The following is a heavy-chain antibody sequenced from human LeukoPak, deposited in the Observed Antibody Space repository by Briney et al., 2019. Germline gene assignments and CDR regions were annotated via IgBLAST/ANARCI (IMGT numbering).Heavy chain of an antibody. CDR2: ISYDGSNK. Sequence: GGSLRLSCAASGFTFSNAWMAWVRQAPGKGLEWVAVISYDGSNKYYADSVKGRFTISRDNSKNTLYLQMNSLRAEDTAVYYCAKPRTAATYGMDVWGQGTTVTVSS. D-gene: IGHD2-15*01. CDR1: GFTFSNAW. V-gene: IGHV3-30*18. CDR3: AKPRTAATYGMDV. J-gene: IGHJ6*02.